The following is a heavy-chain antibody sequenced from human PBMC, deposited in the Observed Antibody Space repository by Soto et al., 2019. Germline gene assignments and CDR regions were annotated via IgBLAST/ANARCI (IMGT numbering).Heavy chain of an antibody. D-gene: IGHD3-16*02. CDR3: ARGFMITIGGFIVHNWYFDL. J-gene: IGHJ2*01. Sequence: EVQLLESGGGLVQPGGSLRLSCAASGFTFSSYAMSWVRQAPGKGLEWVSAISGSGGSTYYADSVKGRFTISRDTSKNTLYLQMNSLRAEDTAVYYCARGFMITIGGFIVHNWYFDLWGRGTLVTVSS. CDR1: GFTFSSYA. CDR2: ISGSGGST. V-gene: IGHV3-23*01.